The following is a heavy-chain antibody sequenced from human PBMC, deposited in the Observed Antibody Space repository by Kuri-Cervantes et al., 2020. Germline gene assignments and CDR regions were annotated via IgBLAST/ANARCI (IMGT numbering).Heavy chain of an antibody. CDR3: ARDSYYYDSSGYLDY. Sequence: LSLTCAASGFTFSSYAMHWVRQAPGKGLEWVANIKQDGSEKYYVDSVKGRFTISRDNAKNSLYLQMNSLRAEDTAVYYCARDSYYYDSSGYLDYWGQGTLVTVSS. J-gene: IGHJ4*02. V-gene: IGHV3-7*01. CDR2: IKQDGSEK. CDR1: GFTFSSYA. D-gene: IGHD3-22*01.